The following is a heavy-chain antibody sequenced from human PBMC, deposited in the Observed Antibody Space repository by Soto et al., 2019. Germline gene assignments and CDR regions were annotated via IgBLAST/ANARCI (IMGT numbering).Heavy chain of an antibody. CDR1: GGSMSSSNYY. V-gene: IGHV4-39*01. Sequence: SETLSLTCTVSGGSMSSSNYYWGWIRQPPGKGLEWIGSIYYSGSTYYNPSLKSRVTISVDTSKKQFSLKLSSVIAADTAVYYCARRGTCSGSPSCGMDVWGQGTTVTVS. D-gene: IGHD3-10*02. J-gene: IGHJ6*02. CDR2: IYYSGST. CDR3: ARRGTCSGSPSCGMDV.